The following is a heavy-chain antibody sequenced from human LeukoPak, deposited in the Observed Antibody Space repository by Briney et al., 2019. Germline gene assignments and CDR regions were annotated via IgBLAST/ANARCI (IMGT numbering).Heavy chain of an antibody. CDR1: GGSISSGDYY. Sequence: PSQTLSLTCTVSGGSISSGDYYWSWIRQPPGKGLEWIGYIYYSGSTYYNPSLKSRVTISVDTSKNQFSLKLSSVTAADTAVYYRARCTTTVTTWFDYWGQGTLVTVSS. V-gene: IGHV4-30-4*01. D-gene: IGHD4-17*01. J-gene: IGHJ4*02. CDR3: ARCTTTVTTWFDY. CDR2: IYYSGST.